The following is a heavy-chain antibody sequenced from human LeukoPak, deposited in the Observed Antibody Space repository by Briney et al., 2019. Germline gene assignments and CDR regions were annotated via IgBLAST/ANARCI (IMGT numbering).Heavy chain of an antibody. D-gene: IGHD5-12*01. Sequence: PSETLSLTCAVYGGSFSGYYWSWIRQPPGKGVEWIGEINHSGSTNYNPSLKSRVTISVDTSKKKFSLKLSSVTAADTAVYYCARGPRYSGYDYNYYYYYYGMDVWGQGTTVTVSS. CDR2: INHSGST. CDR3: ARGPRYSGYDYNYYYYYYGMDV. V-gene: IGHV4-34*01. J-gene: IGHJ6*02. CDR1: GGSFSGYY.